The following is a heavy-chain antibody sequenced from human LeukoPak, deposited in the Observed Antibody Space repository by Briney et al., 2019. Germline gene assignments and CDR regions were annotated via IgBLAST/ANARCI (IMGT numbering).Heavy chain of an antibody. CDR2: ISGSGGGT. D-gene: IGHD2-15*01. V-gene: IGHV3-23*01. CDR1: GFTFSSYA. J-gene: IGHJ5*02. Sequence: QPGGSLRLSCAASGFTFSSYAMSWVRQAPGEGLEWVSVISGSGGGTYYADSVKGRFTISRDNSKNTVYLQMNSLRAEDTAVYYCARDPGVVAATDWFDPWGQGTLVTVSS. CDR3: ARDPGVVAATDWFDP.